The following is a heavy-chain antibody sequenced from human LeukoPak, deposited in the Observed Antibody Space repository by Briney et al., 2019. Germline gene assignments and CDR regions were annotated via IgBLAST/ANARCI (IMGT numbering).Heavy chain of an antibody. Sequence: GGSLRLSCAASGFTFSSYSMNWVRQAPGKGLEWVSYISSSSSTIYYADSVKGRFTISRDNAKNSLYLQMNSLRAEGTAVYYCARDYYDSSGYWGLPDYWGQGTLVTVSS. CDR3: ARDYYDSSGYWGLPDY. J-gene: IGHJ4*02. V-gene: IGHV3-48*01. D-gene: IGHD3-22*01. CDR1: GFTFSSYS. CDR2: ISSSSSTI.